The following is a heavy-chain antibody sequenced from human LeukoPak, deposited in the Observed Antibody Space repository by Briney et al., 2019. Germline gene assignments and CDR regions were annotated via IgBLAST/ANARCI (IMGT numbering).Heavy chain of an antibody. CDR3: ARHEYSGSYYGLSWFDP. Sequence: SETLSLTCTVSGGSISSSGYYWGWIRQPPGKGLEWIASIYYSGSTYYNPSLKSRVTISVDTSKNQLSPELSSLTAADTAVYYCARHEYSGSYYGLSWFDPWGQGTLVTVSS. V-gene: IGHV4-39*01. CDR2: IYYSGST. CDR1: GGSISSSGYY. J-gene: IGHJ5*02. D-gene: IGHD1-26*01.